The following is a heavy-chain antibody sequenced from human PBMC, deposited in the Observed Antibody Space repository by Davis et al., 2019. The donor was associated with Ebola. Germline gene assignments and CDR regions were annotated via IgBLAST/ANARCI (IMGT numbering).Heavy chain of an antibody. J-gene: IGHJ4*02. V-gene: IGHV3-30*02. D-gene: IGHD2/OR15-2a*01. CDR3: AKDVRGFNRPMDY. Sequence: GESLKISCEASGFTFSRYGMHWVRQAPGKGLEWVAFIRSEATSQDYKKSVQGRFFISRDDSKNTMYLQMNSLRAEDTAVYYCAKDVRGFNRPMDYWGQGTLVTVSS. CDR2: IRSEATSQ. CDR1: GFTFSRYG.